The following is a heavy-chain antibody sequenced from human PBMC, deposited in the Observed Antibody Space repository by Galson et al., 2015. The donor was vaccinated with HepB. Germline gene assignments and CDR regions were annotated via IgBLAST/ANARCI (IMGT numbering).Heavy chain of an antibody. J-gene: IGHJ4*02. V-gene: IGHV3-23*01. CDR2: IGVGGGT. Sequence: SLRLSCAASGFTFSSYGMSWVRQAPGKGLEWVSTIGVGGGTYYPDSVKGRFAISRDNSKNTLSLQMNSLRVEDTAVYFCAKRAVFGVVRYFDNWGQGILVTVSS. CDR1: GFTFSSYG. D-gene: IGHD3-3*01. CDR3: AKRAVFGVVRYFDN.